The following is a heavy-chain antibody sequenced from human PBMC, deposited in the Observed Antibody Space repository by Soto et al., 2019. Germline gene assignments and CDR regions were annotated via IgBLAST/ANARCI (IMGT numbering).Heavy chain of an antibody. CDR1: GGSISSGGYY. D-gene: IGHD3-10*01. V-gene: IGHV4-61*08. CDR3: ARDLYGSGSYYQYLFDF. CDR2: IYYSGST. J-gene: IGHJ4*02. Sequence: SETLSLTCTVSGGSISSGGYYWSWIRQHPGKGLEWIGYIYYSGSTNYNPSLKSRVTISVDTSKNQFSLKLSSVTAADTAVYYCARDLYGSGSYYQYLFDFWGQGILVTVSS.